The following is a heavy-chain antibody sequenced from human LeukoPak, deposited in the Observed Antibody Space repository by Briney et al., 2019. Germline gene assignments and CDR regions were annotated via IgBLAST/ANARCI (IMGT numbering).Heavy chain of an antibody. J-gene: IGHJ4*02. D-gene: IGHD1-1*01. V-gene: IGHV3-21*01. CDR3: ARCATGKTFGSLREIKKSREIDY. CDR2: ISSSSSYI. CDR1: GFTFSSYN. Sequence: GGSLRLSCAASGFTFSSYNMNWVRQAPGKGLEWVSSISSSSSYIHYADSVRGRFTISRDNAKNSLFLQMNSLRGEDTAVYYCARCATGKTFGSLREIKKSREIDYWGQGTLVTVSS.